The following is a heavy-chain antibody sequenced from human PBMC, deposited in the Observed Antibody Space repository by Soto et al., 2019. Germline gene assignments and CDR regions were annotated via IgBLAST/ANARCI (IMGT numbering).Heavy chain of an antibody. Sequence: GGSLRLSWAASGFTFSSYAMNWVRQAPGKGLEWVPGISGSGVTTYYADSVKGRFTISRDNSKNTLFLQMNSLRADDTAVYYCANTKTWLVKDHDFGMDVWGQGTTVTVSS. D-gene: IGHD6-19*01. CDR3: ANTKTWLVKDHDFGMDV. V-gene: IGHV3-23*01. CDR1: GFTFSSYA. CDR2: ISGSGVTT. J-gene: IGHJ6*02.